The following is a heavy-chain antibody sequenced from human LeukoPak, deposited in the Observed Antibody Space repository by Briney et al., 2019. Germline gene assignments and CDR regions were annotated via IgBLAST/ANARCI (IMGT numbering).Heavy chain of an antibody. CDR3: ARDYD. Sequence: PGGSLRLSCAASGFTFSSHWMSWVRQAPGKGLGWVANIKQDGSEKYYVDSVKGRFTIFRDNAKNSLYLQMNSLRAEDTAVYYCARDYDWGQGTLVTVSS. J-gene: IGHJ4*02. D-gene: IGHD3-3*01. V-gene: IGHV3-7*01. CDR1: GFTFSSHW. CDR2: IKQDGSEK.